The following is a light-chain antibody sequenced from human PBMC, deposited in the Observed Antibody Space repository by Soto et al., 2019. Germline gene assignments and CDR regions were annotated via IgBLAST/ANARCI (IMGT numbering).Light chain of an antibody. Sequence: EIVLTQSPATLSLSPGERATLSCRASQSVTSYLAWYQQKPGQAPRLLMFGASTRVTGIPARFSGSGSGTEFTLTISSLQSEDFAVYYCQQYHNWPRTFGQGTKVGIK. J-gene: IGKJ1*01. CDR3: QQYHNWPRT. CDR1: QSVTSY. V-gene: IGKV3-15*01. CDR2: GAS.